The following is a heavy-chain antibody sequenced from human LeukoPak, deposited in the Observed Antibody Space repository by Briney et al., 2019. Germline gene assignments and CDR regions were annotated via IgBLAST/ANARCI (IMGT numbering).Heavy chain of an antibody. CDR3: ARGTMTTVTYYFDY. J-gene: IGHJ4*02. CDR2: INHSGST. V-gene: IGHV4-34*01. Sequence: SETLSLTCAVYGGSFSGYYWSWIRQPPGKGLEWIGEINHSGSTNYNPSLKSRVTISVDTSKNQFSLKLSSVTAADTAVYYCARGTMTTVTYYFDYWGQGSLVTVSS. D-gene: IGHD4-17*01. CDR1: GGSFSGYY.